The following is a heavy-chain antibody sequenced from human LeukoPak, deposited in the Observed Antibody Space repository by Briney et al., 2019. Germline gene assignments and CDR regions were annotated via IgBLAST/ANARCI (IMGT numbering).Heavy chain of an antibody. CDR3: ARGPRYCSGGICYGSNFDY. V-gene: IGHV1-2*02. J-gene: IGHJ4*02. CDR2: INPNSGGT. Sequence: GASVKVSCKASGYTFTGYYMHWVRQAPGQGLEWMGWINPNSGGTNYAQKFQGRVTMTRDTSITTVYMEVSRLRSDDTAVYYCARGPRYCSGGICYGSNFDYWGQGTLVTVSS. CDR1: GYTFTGYY. D-gene: IGHD2-15*01.